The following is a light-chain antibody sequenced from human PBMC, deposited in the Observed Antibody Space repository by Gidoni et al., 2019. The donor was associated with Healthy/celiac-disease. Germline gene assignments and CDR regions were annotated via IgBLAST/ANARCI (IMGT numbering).Light chain of an antibody. CDR1: QSVSSN. CDR2: GAS. CDR3: QQYNNWPRT. V-gene: IGKV3-15*01. Sequence: EIVMTQSPATLSVSPGERATLSCRASQSVSSNLAWYQQKPGQAPRLLIDGASTRATGIPARFSGSGSGTEFTLTISSLQSEDFAVYYCQQYNNWPRTFXQXTKVEIK. J-gene: IGKJ1*01.